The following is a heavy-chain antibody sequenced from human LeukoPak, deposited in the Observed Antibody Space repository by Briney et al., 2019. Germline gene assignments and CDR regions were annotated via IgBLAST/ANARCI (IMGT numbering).Heavy chain of an antibody. CDR1: GFIVSSHY. D-gene: IGHD3/OR15-3a*01. CDR2: IKQDGSEK. Sequence: GGSLRLSCAVSGFIVSSHYMTWVRQAPGKGLEWVANIKQDGSEKYYVDSVKGRFTISRDNAKNSLYLQMNSLRAEDTAVYYCASGLDWLSQGTDFDYWGQGTLVTVSS. CDR3: ASGLDWLSQGTDFDY. J-gene: IGHJ4*02. V-gene: IGHV3-7*02.